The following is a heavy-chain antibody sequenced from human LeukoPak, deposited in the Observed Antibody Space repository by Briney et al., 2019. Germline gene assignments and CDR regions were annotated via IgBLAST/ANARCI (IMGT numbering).Heavy chain of an antibody. V-gene: IGHV3-21*01. CDR3: ASPPGSPDF. Sequence: PGGSLRLSCAASGFTISGYSMNWVRQAPGKGLEWVSFIESRGTYINYADSVKGRFTISRDNAKNSLFLQMNSLRAEDTAVYYCASPPGSPDFWGQGTLVTVSS. J-gene: IGHJ4*02. CDR2: IESRGTYI. CDR1: GFTISGYS. D-gene: IGHD1-1*01.